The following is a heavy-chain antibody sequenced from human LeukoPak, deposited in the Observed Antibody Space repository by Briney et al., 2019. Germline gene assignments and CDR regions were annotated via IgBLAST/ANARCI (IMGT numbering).Heavy chain of an antibody. D-gene: IGHD7-27*01. Sequence: AESLRISCQGSGYTFINYWISWERQMPGKGLEWVGRIDPTDSYTNYSPSFQGHVSISADKSISTAYLQWSSLKGSDTAMYYCARLLTGDDAFDIWGQGSMVTVSS. CDR3: ARLLTGDDAFDI. V-gene: IGHV5-10-1*01. CDR1: GYTFINYW. CDR2: IDPTDSYT. J-gene: IGHJ3*02.